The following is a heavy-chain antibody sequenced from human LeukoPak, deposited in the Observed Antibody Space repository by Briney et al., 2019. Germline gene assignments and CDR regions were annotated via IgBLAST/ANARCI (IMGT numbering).Heavy chain of an antibody. CDR2: ISYDGSNK. Sequence: GMPLRLSCTVSGFTFSSYAMHWVRQAPGKGLEWVALISYDGSNKYYADSVKGRFTISRDNSKNTLYLQMNSLKPEYTAVYYWARDSYSGYDSDWGSDYWGQGTLVTVSS. CDR1: GFTFSSYA. J-gene: IGHJ4*02. D-gene: IGHD5-12*01. CDR3: ARDSYSGYDSDWGSDY. V-gene: IGHV3-30-3*01.